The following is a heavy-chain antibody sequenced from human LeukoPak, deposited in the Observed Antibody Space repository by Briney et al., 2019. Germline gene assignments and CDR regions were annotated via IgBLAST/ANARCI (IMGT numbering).Heavy chain of an antibody. V-gene: IGHV3-23*01. Sequence: GGSLRLSCAASGFTFNSYAMSWVRQAPGKGLEWVSRISDSGGGTYFADSVKGRFTISRDNSKKILYLQMNSLRAGDTAVYYCAKGRGAIRGWFFDLWGRGTLVSVSS. J-gene: IGHJ2*01. CDR1: GFTFNSYA. D-gene: IGHD2-2*01. CDR2: ISDSGGGT. CDR3: AKGRGAIRGWFFDL.